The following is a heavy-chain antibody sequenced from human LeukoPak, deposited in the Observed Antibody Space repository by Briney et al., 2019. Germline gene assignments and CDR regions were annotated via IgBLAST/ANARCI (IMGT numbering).Heavy chain of an antibody. J-gene: IGHJ4*02. CDR1: GGSFSSNA. D-gene: IGHD6-13*01. Sequence: SVNVSCKASGGSFSSNAISWVRQAAGQGLEWMGGIIPIFGTANYAQKFQGRVTITADESTSTAYMELSSLRSEDTAVYYCALYSSSWPPAFDYWGQGTLVTVSS. V-gene: IGHV1-69*13. CDR3: ALYSSSWPPAFDY. CDR2: IIPIFGTA.